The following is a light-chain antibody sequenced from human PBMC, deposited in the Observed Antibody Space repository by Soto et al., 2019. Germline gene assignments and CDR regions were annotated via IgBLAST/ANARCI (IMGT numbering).Light chain of an antibody. CDR2: GAS. CDR1: QSVSSSY. Sequence: EIVLTQSPGTLSLSPGERATLSCRASQSVSSSYLAWYQQKPGQAPRLLIYGASSRATGIPDRFSGSGSGTDFTLTINRLEPEDFAVYYCQQHGNSPRTFGQGTKVEIK. CDR3: QQHGNSPRT. J-gene: IGKJ1*01. V-gene: IGKV3-20*01.